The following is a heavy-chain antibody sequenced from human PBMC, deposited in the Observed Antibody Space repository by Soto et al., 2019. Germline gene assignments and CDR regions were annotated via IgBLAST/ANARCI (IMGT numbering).Heavy chain of an antibody. D-gene: IGHD3-3*01. J-gene: IGHJ5*02. CDR3: ARGRAGFFWGGRRDHWFDP. CDR2: IYYSGST. CDR1: GGSINSGGYY. V-gene: IGHV4-31*03. Sequence: QVQLQESGPGLVKPSQTLSLTCTVSGGSINSGGYYWSWIRQHPGKGLEWIAYIYYSGSTYYNPSLKSRVTISLDTSKNQFSLKLASVTGADTGVYYCARGRAGFFWGGRRDHWFDPWGQGTLVPVSS.